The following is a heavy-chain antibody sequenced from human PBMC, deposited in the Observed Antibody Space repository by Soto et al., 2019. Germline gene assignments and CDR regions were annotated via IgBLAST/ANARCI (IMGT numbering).Heavy chain of an antibody. CDR3: ARGEEQVAMPSGY. CDR1: GGSISSYY. V-gene: IGHV4-59*01. CDR2: IYYSGST. D-gene: IGHD2-2*01. Sequence: SETLSLTCTVSGGSISSYYWSWIRQPPGKGLEWIGYIYYSGSTNYNPSLKSRVTISVDTSKNQFSLKLSSVTAADTAVYYCARGEEQVAMPSGYWGQRTLVTVSS. J-gene: IGHJ4*02.